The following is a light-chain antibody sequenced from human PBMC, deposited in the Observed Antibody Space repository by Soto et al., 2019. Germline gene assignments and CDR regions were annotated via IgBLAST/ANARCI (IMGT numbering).Light chain of an antibody. CDR1: QSVSSY. CDR3: QQRSNWPST. V-gene: IGKV3-11*01. J-gene: IGKJ4*01. CDR2: DAS. Sequence: EIVLTQSPATLSLSPGERATLSCRASQSVSSYLAWYQQKPGQAPRLLIYDASNRATGIPARFSGRGSGTDFTLTINSLEPEDFAVYYCQQRSNWPSTFGEGTKVEIK.